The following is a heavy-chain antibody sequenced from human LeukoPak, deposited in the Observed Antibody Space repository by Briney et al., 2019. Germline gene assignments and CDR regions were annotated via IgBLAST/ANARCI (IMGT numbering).Heavy chain of an antibody. V-gene: IGHV4-59*01. D-gene: IGHD6-13*01. CDR2: IFYSGST. CDR1: GGSINSYY. CDR3: ARAGSSWYSLDY. Sequence: SETLSLTCTVSGGSINSYYWTWIRQPPGKGLEWIGFIFYSGSTNYNPSLRSRVTISVGTSKSQFSLKLSSVTAADTAVYYCARAGSSWYSLDYWGQGTLVTVSS. J-gene: IGHJ4*02.